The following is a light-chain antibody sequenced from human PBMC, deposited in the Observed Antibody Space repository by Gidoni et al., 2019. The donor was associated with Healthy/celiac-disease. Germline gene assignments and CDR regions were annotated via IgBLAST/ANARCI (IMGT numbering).Light chain of an antibody. CDR1: SLISYY. Sequence: SSELTQDPAVSVDLGQTVRLTSQGDSLISYYASWYQQKPGQSPVLVIYGKNNRPSGIPDRFSGSSSGNTASLTITGAQAEDEADYYCNFRDSSGNHVVFGGGTKLTVL. CDR2: GKN. J-gene: IGLJ2*01. CDR3: NFRDSSGNHVV. V-gene: IGLV3-19*01.